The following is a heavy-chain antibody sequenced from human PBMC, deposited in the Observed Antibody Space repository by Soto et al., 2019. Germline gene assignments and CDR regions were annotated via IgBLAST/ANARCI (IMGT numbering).Heavy chain of an antibody. V-gene: IGHV1-8*01. Sequence: ASVKVSSKASGDTFTSYDINWVRQATGQGLEWMGWMNPNSGNTGYAQKFQGRVTMTRNTSISTAYMELSSLRSEDTAVYYCARSDYDILTGYQWFDPWGQGTLVTVSS. CDR1: GDTFTSYD. D-gene: IGHD3-9*01. CDR2: MNPNSGNT. J-gene: IGHJ5*02. CDR3: ARSDYDILTGYQWFDP.